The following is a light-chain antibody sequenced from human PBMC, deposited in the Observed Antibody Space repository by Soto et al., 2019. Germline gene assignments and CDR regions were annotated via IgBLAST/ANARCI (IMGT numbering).Light chain of an antibody. J-gene: IGKJ4*01. CDR3: QQTFSSPLT. CDR1: QSISSY. Sequence: DIQMTQSPSSLSASVGDRATITCRASQSISSYLNWYQQKPGKAPDRLIFAASTLASGVPSRFSGSGSGTNFTLTINGLQPEDFATYFCQQTFSSPLTFGGGTKVDIK. CDR2: AAS. V-gene: IGKV1-39*01.